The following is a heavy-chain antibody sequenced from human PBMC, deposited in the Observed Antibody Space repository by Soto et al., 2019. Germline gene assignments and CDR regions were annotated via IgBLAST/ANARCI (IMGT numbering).Heavy chain of an antibody. CDR2: IYYSGST. Sequence: PSETLSLTCTVSGGSISSYYWSWIRQPPGKGLEWIGYIYYSGSTNYNPSLKSRVTISVDTSKNQFSLKLSSVTAADTAVYYCARGQAHSSSIRRPFYFDYWGQGTPVTVSS. CDR3: ARGQAHSSSIRRPFYFDY. D-gene: IGHD6-6*01. V-gene: IGHV4-59*01. CDR1: GGSISSYY. J-gene: IGHJ4*02.